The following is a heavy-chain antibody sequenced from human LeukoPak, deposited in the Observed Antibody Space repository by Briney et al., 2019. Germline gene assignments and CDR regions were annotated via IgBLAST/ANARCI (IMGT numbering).Heavy chain of an antibody. CDR2: IDHEDGNI. V-gene: IGHV1-24*01. D-gene: IGHD2-15*01. CDR1: GYPLSDLA. J-gene: IGHJ6*02. Sequence: ASVKVSCKVSGYPLSDLALQWVRQAPGKGLEWMGGIDHEDGNIIYAQNFQGRATVTEDTSTDTVYMELSGLRSDDTAVYYCVNSDYYYYYGMDVWGQGTPVTVSS. CDR3: VNSDYYYYYGMDV.